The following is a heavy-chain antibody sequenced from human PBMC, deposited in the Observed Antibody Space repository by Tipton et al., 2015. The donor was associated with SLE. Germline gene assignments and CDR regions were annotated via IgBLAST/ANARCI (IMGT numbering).Heavy chain of an antibody. CDR3: GRQYRDAVDV. CDR2: ISPGDSET. V-gene: IGHV5-51*01. Sequence: QLVQSGAEVKKPGESLKISCKGSGYSFTNYWIGWVRQMPGKGLEWMGIISPGDSETIYSPSSQGQVTISADKSISTAYLQWSSLKASDTGMYYCGRQYRDAVDVWGQRTMVSVSS. D-gene: IGHD3-16*02. J-gene: IGHJ3*01. CDR1: GYSFTNYW.